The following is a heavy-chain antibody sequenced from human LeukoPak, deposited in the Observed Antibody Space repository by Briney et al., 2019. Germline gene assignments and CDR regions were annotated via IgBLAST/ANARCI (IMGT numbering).Heavy chain of an antibody. V-gene: IGHV3-30*18. D-gene: IGHD6-19*01. Sequence: PGGSLRLSCVASGFSLSRFGMHWVRQAPGKGLEWVAVISYDGSNKYYADSVKGRFTISRDNSKNTLYLQMNSLRAEDTAVYYCAKEGSGHLLAEYFQHWGQGTLVTVSS. CDR3: AKEGSGHLLAEYFQH. CDR2: ISYDGSNK. J-gene: IGHJ1*01. CDR1: GFSLSRFG.